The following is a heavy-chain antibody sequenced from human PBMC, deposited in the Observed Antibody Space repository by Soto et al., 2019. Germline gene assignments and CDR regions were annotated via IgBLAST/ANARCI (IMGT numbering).Heavy chain of an antibody. CDR1: GYTFTSYA. V-gene: IGHV1-18*01. Sequence: ASVKVSCKASGYTFTSYAMHWVRQAPGQGLEWMGWISTYSGDTKYAQKFQGRVTMTTDTSTTTAYLELRSLRSDDTAVYYCARHHGPTTSENWFDPWGQGTLVTVSS. CDR3: ARHHGPTTSENWFDP. CDR2: ISTYSGDT. J-gene: IGHJ5*02. D-gene: IGHD5-12*01.